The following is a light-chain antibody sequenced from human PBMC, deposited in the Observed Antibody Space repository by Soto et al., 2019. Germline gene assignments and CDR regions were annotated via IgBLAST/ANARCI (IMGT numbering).Light chain of an antibody. CDR3: QQYCSSPIT. CDR1: QSVSSSC. CDR2: DAY. J-gene: IGKJ5*01. Sequence: EIVLTQSPGTLSLSPGDRATLSCRASQSVSSSCLGWYQQKPGQAPRLLIYDAYSRVTGSPDRLSGSGSGTDFTLTISRLEPEDFAVYYCQQYCSSPITFGQGTRLEIK. V-gene: IGKV3-20*01.